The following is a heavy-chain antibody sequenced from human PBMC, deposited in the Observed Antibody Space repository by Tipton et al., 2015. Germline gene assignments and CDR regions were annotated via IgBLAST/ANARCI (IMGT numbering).Heavy chain of an antibody. V-gene: IGHV4-61*05. D-gene: IGHD3-10*01. CDR3: ARGLLLWFGMSDY. Sequence: TLSLTCTVSGVSISGTSYYWGWIRQSPGKGLEWIGYISYSGTTNYNPSLKSRVTISLDTSKNQFSLKLNSVTAADTAVYYCARGLLLWFGMSDYWGRGTLVTVSS. CDR1: GVSISGTSYY. J-gene: IGHJ4*02. CDR2: ISYSGTT.